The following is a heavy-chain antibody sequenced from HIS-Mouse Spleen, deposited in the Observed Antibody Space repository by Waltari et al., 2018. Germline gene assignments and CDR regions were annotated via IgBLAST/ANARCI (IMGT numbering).Heavy chain of an antibody. CDR1: GFTFSSYG. J-gene: IGHJ4*02. D-gene: IGHD7-27*01. V-gene: IGHV3-30*18. Sequence: QVQLVESGGGVVQPGRSLRLSCAASGFTFSSYGMHWVRQAPGKGLEWVAVISYDGSNKYYADSVKGRFTISRDNSKNTLYLQMNSLRAEDTAVYYCAKGSLGIDYWCQGTLVTVSS. CDR3: AKGSLGIDY. CDR2: ISYDGSNK.